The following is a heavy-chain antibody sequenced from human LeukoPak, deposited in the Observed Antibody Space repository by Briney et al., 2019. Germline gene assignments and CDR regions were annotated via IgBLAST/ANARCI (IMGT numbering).Heavy chain of an antibody. D-gene: IGHD2-2*01. V-gene: IGHV4-34*01. CDR2: IDHSGST. CDR1: GGSFSDSS. J-gene: IGHJ4*02. Sequence: SETLSLACAVYGGSFSDSSWNWIRQPPGKGLEWIGEIDHSGSTNYNPSLKSRVIISVDTSKNQFSLKLSSVTAADTAVYYCARGIAKPDPIVVVPAASRVAQAFDYWGQGTPVTVSS. CDR3: ARGIAKPDPIVVVPAASRVAQAFDY.